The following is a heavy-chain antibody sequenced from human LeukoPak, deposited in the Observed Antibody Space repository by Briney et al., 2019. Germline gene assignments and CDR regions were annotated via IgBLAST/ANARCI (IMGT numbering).Heavy chain of an antibody. Sequence: XIYXXGRTNYNPSLKSRVTISVDPSKNQFSLKLSSVTAADTAVYYCARGRMPDYYDSSGYQRRFDYWGQGTLVTVSS. CDR3: ARGRMPDYYDSSGYQRRFDY. V-gene: IGHV4-59*09. D-gene: IGHD3-22*01. J-gene: IGHJ4*02. CDR2: IYXXGRT.